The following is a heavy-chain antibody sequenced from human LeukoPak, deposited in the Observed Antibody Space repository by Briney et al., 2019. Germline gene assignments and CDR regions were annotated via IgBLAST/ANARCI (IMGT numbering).Heavy chain of an antibody. D-gene: IGHD6-19*01. Sequence: SETLSLTCTVSGGSISSYYWSWIRQPPGKGLEWIGYIYYSGSTNCNPSLKSRVTISVDTSKNQFSLKLSSVTAADTAVYYCAREAGHGAVKPFDYWGQGTLVTVSS. J-gene: IGHJ4*02. V-gene: IGHV4-59*01. CDR2: IYYSGST. CDR3: AREAGHGAVKPFDY. CDR1: GGSISSYY.